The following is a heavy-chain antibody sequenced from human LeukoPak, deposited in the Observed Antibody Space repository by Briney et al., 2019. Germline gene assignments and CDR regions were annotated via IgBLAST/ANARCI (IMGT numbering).Heavy chain of an antibody. CDR1: GFTFSNYA. Sequence: GGSLRLSCAASGFTFSNYAMNWVRQAPGKGLEWVSLSGSTGSTYYADSVKGRFSISRDNSKNTLYLQMNSLRAEDTAVYYCARRAGNSSAYDYWGQGTLVTVSS. CDR3: ARRAGNSSAYDY. J-gene: IGHJ4*02. D-gene: IGHD3-22*01. V-gene: IGHV3-23*01. CDR2: SGSTGST.